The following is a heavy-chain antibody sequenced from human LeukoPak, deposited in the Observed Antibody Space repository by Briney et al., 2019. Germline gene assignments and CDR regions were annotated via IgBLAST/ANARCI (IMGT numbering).Heavy chain of an antibody. J-gene: IGHJ4*02. CDR3: AHSPYDFWSGNYDYFDY. D-gene: IGHD3-3*01. Sequence: ASGPTLVNPTQTLTLTCTFSGFSLSTSGVGVGWIRQPPGKALEWLALIYWNDDEHYSPSLKSRLTVTKDTSKNQVVLTMTNMDPVDTAIYYCAHSPYDFWSGNYDYFDYWGLGTLVTVSS. V-gene: IGHV2-5*01. CDR2: IYWNDDE. CDR1: GFSLSTSGVG.